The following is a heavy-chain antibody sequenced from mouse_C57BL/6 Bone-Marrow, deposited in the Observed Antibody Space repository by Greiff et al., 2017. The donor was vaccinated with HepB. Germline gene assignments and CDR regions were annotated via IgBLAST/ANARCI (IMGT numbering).Heavy chain of an antibody. J-gene: IGHJ4*01. V-gene: IGHV5-2*01. CDR2: INSDGGST. CDR3: ARHRIYDGYYDYAMDY. CDR1: EYEFPSHD. D-gene: IGHD2-3*01. Sequence: DVKLVESGGGLVQPGESLKLSCESNEYEFPSHDMSWVRKTPEKRLELVAAINSDGGSTYYPDTMERRFIISRVNTKKTLYLQMSSLRSEDTALYYCARHRIYDGYYDYAMDYWGQGTSVTVSS.